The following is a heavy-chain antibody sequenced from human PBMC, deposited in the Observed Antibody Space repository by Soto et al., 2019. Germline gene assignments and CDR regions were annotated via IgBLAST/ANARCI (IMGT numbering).Heavy chain of an antibody. Sequence: QVQLVESGGGVVQPGRSLRLSCAASGFTFSSYGMHWVRQALGKGLEWVAVIWYDGSNKYYADSVKGRFTISRDNSKNTLYLQMNSLRAEDTAVYYCARDIQLWHIDYWGQGTLVTVSS. CDR2: IWYDGSNK. V-gene: IGHV3-33*01. D-gene: IGHD5-18*01. CDR1: GFTFSSYG. CDR3: ARDIQLWHIDY. J-gene: IGHJ4*02.